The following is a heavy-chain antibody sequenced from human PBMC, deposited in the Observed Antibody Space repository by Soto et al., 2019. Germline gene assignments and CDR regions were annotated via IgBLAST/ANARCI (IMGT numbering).Heavy chain of an antibody. J-gene: IGHJ5*02. Sequence: ETLSLTCTLSGDSIPWTSCYWGWIRQPPGKGLEWIGDVYYSGSTYYNPSLKSRLTMSIDTSKGQFSLKMTSVTAADTGVYXXXXXTXXXXXAXXXXSXXXDPXXPGXLXXVXS. V-gene: IGHV4-39*01. CDR3: XXXTXXXXXAXXXXSXXXDP. CDR2: VYYSGST. CDR1: GDSIPWTSCY.